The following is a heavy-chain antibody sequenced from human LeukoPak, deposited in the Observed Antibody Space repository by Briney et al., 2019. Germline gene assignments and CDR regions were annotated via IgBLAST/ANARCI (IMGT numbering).Heavy chain of an antibody. CDR2: ISYDGSNK. CDR1: GFTFSSYA. V-gene: IGHV3-30*04. D-gene: IGHD2-2*01. Sequence: PGGSLRLSCAASGFTFSSYAMHWVRQAPGKGLEWVAVISYDGSNKYYADSVKGRFTISRDNSKNTLYLQMNSLRAEDTAVYYCARAGDQYYFDYWGQGTLVTVSS. J-gene: IGHJ4*02. CDR3: ARAGDQYYFDY.